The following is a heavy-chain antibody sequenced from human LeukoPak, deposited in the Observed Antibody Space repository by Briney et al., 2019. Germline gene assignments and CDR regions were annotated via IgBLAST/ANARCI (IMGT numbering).Heavy chain of an antibody. D-gene: IGHD1-26*01. V-gene: IGHV3-73*01. CDR3: SRPGSYSTDYAFDI. J-gene: IGHJ3*02. Sequence: GGSLKLSCAASGFNFSGSAVHWVRQASGKGLEWVGHIRSKGNNYATAYTASVIGRFTISRDDSKSTAHLQMNSLKTEDTAVYYCSRPGSYSTDYAFDIWGQGTMVTVSS. CDR1: GFNFSGSA. CDR2: IRSKGNNYAT.